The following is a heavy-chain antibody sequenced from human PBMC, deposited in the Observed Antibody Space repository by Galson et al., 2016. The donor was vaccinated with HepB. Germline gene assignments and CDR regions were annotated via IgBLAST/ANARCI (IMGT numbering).Heavy chain of an antibody. V-gene: IGHV3-7*03. CDR1: GFTFSNYW. CDR3: AKRTSHDYGALLDY. J-gene: IGHJ4*02. D-gene: IGHD4-17*01. Sequence: SLRLSCAASGFTFSNYWMSWVRQAPGKGLEWVANIKEDGSEKYYVDSVKGRFTISRDNAKNSLYLQMNSLRVEDTAMYYCAKRTSHDYGALLDYWGQGTLVTVSS. CDR2: IKEDGSEK.